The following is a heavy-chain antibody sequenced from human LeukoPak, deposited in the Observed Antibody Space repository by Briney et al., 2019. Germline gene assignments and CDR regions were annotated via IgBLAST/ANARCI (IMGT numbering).Heavy chain of an antibody. D-gene: IGHD2-8*02. V-gene: IGHV3-30*02. J-gene: IGHJ4*02. Sequence: GGSLRLSCAAPGFTFSSYGMHWARQAPGKGLEWVAFIRYDGSNKYYADSVKGRFTISRDNSKNTLYLQMNSLRAEDTAIYYCATYRQVLLPFESWGQGTLVTVSS. CDR3: ATYRQVLLPFES. CDR2: IRYDGSNK. CDR1: GFTFSSYG.